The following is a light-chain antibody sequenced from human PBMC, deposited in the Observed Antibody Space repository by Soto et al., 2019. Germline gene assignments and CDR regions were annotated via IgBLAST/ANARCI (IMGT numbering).Light chain of an antibody. J-gene: IGKJ1*01. CDR2: WAS. CDR1: QSVLYSSDNKNY. V-gene: IGKV4-1*01. Sequence: DIVMTQSPDSLAVSLGERATINCKSSQSVLYSSDNKNYLAWYQQKPGQSPKLLIYWASARESGVPDRFSGSGSVTDFTLTISSLQAEDVAVYYCQQYYITPWTFGQGTKVEIK. CDR3: QQYYITPWT.